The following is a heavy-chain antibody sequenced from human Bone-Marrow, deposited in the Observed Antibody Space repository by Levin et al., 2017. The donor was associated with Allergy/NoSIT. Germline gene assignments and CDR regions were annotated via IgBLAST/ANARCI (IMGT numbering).Heavy chain of an antibody. Sequence: SCAASGFMFETYGMHWVRQAPGKGLEWVATISYDGGNKYYADSVKGRFTISRDNSKNTLFLQMDSLRAEDTTVYYCAKDGAPYFDSTGYFDFWGQGALVTVSS. D-gene: IGHD3-22*01. J-gene: IGHJ5*01. CDR2: ISYDGGNK. V-gene: IGHV3-30*18. CDR3: AKDGAPYFDSTGYFDF. CDR1: GFMFETYG.